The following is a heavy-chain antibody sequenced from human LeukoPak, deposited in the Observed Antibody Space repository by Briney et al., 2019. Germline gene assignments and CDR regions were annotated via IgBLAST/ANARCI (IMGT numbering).Heavy chain of an antibody. V-gene: IGHV4-59*08. CDR3: ARGTYYDSSSAYYFDY. D-gene: IGHD3-22*01. Sequence: SETLPLTCAVSGGSISSYYWSWIRQPPGKGLEWIGYIYYSGSTNYNPSLKSRVTISVDTSKSQFSLSLSSVTAADTAVYYCARGTYYDSSSAYYFDYWGQGTLVTVSS. CDR2: IYYSGST. CDR1: GGSISSYY. J-gene: IGHJ4*02.